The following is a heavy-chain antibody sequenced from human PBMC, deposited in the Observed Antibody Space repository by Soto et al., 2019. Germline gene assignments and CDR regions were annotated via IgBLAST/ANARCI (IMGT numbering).Heavy chain of an antibody. D-gene: IGHD2-2*01. J-gene: IGHJ5*02. Sequence: ASVKVSCKASGYTFTSYAMHWVRQAPGQRLEWMGWINAGNGNTKYSQKFQGRVTITRDTSASTAYMELSSLRSEDTAVYYCARSWGYCSSTSCYLNWFDPWGQGTLVTVSS. CDR3: ARSWGYCSSTSCYLNWFDP. CDR1: GYTFTSYA. V-gene: IGHV1-3*01. CDR2: INAGNGNT.